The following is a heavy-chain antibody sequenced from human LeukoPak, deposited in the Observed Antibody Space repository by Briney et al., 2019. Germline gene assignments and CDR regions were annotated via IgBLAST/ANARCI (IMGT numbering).Heavy chain of an antibody. CDR3: AKAFGGPTTGDY. Sequence: GGSLRLSCAASGCSFRSTWMGWVRQAPGKGLEWVSVIYSGGSTYYADSVKGRFTISRDNSKNTLYLQMNSLRAEDTAVYYCAKAFGGPTTGDYWGQKTLLTLSS. J-gene: IGHJ4*02. CDR1: GCSFRSTW. D-gene: IGHD1-26*01. CDR2: IYSGGST. V-gene: IGHV3-66*01.